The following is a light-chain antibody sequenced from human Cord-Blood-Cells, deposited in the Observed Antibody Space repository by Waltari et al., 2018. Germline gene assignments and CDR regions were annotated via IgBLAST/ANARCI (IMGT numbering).Light chain of an antibody. J-gene: IGLJ2*01. V-gene: IGLV2-14*01. Sequence: QSALSQPASVSGSPGQSITISCTGPSSDVGGYNSVSWEQQHPGKAPKLMIYDVSNRPSVLSNRFSGSKSANTATLTSSGLQAEDRAEYYCSSYTSSSTVVLARGTELTVL. CDR1: SSDVGGYNS. CDR3: SSYTSSSTVV. CDR2: DVS.